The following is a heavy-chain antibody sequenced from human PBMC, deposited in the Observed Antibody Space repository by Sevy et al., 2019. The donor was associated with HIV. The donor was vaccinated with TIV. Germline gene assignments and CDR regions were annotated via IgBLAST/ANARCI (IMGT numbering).Heavy chain of an antibody. Sequence: GGSLRLSCAASGFTFSSYSMNLVRQAPGKGLEWVSSISSSSSYIYYADSVKGRFTISRDNAKNSLYLQMNSLRAEDTAVYYCARGSSHYYYGMDVWGQGTTVTVSS. CDR2: ISSSSSYI. D-gene: IGHD6-13*01. CDR1: GFTFSSYS. V-gene: IGHV3-21*01. J-gene: IGHJ6*02. CDR3: ARGSSHYYYGMDV.